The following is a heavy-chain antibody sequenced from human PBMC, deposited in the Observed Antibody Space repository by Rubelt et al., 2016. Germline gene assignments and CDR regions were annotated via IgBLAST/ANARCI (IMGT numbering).Heavy chain of an antibody. CDR3: ARDYYGDYVDAFDI. V-gene: IGHV3-21*01. D-gene: IGHD4-17*01. Sequence: EVQLVESGGCLVKPGGSLRPSCAASGFTFSSYTMNWVRQAPGKGLEWVSSISSSSSYIYYADSVTGRFTISRDNAKNSLYLQMNSLRAEDTAVYYCARDYYGDYVDAFDIWGQGTMVTVSS. CDR1: GFTFSSYT. CDR2: ISSSSSYI. J-gene: IGHJ3*02.